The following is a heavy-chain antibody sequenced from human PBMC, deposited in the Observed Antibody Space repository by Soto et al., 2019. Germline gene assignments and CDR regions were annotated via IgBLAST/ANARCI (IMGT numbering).Heavy chain of an antibody. CDR1: ESTVSRDW. CDR3: SGGVGEAF. Sequence: EVHLVESGGGLVQTGGSLRLSCAISESTVSRDWMNWVRQAPGKGLEWVAHTNQDGSEKYYADSVKGRFTSSRDNAKKSLYLQMNSLRAGDTAMYYCSGGVGEAFWGQGTLVTVSS. CDR2: TNQDGSEK. V-gene: IGHV3-7*01. J-gene: IGHJ4*02. D-gene: IGHD1-26*01.